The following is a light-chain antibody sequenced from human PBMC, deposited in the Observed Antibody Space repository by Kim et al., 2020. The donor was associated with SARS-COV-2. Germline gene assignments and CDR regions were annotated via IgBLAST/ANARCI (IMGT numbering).Light chain of an antibody. CDR1: QSVSSIN. Sequence: SPRASAPRSCGARQSVSSINVSWYQQRPRQAPRHLIYGASSRATVIPDRISASGSGTDFTITISSLKPEDFAVYFCVKYGPLLWKFGQGTKVDIK. CDR3: VKYGPLLWK. J-gene: IGKJ1*01. V-gene: IGKV3-20*01. CDR2: GAS.